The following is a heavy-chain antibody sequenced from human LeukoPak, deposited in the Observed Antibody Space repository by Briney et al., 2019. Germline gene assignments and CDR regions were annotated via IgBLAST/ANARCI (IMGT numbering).Heavy chain of an antibody. Sequence: ASVKVSCKASGFTFTGYDINWVRQASGQGLEWMGWMNPNNGNTNYAQKLQGRVTMTTDTSTSTAYMELRSLRSDDTAVYYCARVPMVYRGFDYWGQGTLVTVSS. CDR3: ARVPMVYRGFDY. CDR2: MNPNNGNT. D-gene: IGHD2-8*01. V-gene: IGHV1-18*01. J-gene: IGHJ4*02. CDR1: GFTFTGYD.